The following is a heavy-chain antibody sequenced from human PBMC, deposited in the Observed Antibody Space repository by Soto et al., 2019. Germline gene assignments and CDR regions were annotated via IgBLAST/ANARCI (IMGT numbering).Heavy chain of an antibody. CDR1: GFTFSSYG. CDR3: AKDRGWSSSWGELDY. D-gene: IGHD6-13*01. V-gene: IGHV3-30*18. CDR2: ISYDGSNK. Sequence: QVPLVESGGGVVQPGRSLRLSCAASGFTFSSYGMHWVRQAPGKGLEWVAVISYDGSNKYYADSVKGRFTISRDNSKNTLYLQMNSLRAEDTAVYYCAKDRGWSSSWGELDYWGQGTLVTVSS. J-gene: IGHJ4*02.